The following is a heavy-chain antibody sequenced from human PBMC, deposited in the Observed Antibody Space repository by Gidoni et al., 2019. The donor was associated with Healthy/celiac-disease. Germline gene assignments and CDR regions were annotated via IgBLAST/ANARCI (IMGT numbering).Heavy chain of an antibody. V-gene: IGHV4-39*01. CDR1: GGSISSSSYY. D-gene: IGHD5-18*01. J-gene: IGHJ6*03. CDR2: SYYSGIT. Sequence: QLQLHESGPGLVKPSETLSLTCTVSGGSISSSSYYWGWIRQPPGKGLEWIGSSYYSGITYYNPSRKSRVTISVDTSKNQLALKLSSVTAADTAVYYCARRRFRDTAKKTDYYYMDVWGKGTTVTVSS. CDR3: ARRRFRDTAKKTDYYYMDV.